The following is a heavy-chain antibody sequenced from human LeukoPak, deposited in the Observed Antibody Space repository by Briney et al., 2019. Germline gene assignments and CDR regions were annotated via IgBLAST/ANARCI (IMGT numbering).Heavy chain of an antibody. CDR3: ARGLSYYDFWSGLNLNWFDP. V-gene: IGHV4-34*01. Sequence: SETLSLTCAVYGGSFSGYYWSWIRQPPGKGLEWIGEINHSGSTNYNPSLKSRVTISVDTSKNQFSLKLSSVTAADTAVYYCARGLSYYDFWSGLNLNWFDPWVQGTLVTVSS. CDR2: INHSGST. J-gene: IGHJ5*02. D-gene: IGHD3-3*01. CDR1: GGSFSGYY.